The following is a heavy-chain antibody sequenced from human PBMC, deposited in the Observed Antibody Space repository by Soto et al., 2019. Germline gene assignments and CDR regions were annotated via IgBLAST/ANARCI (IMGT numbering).Heavy chain of an antibody. V-gene: IGHV4-59*01. CDR2: LYYGRSA. CDR1: GDSISSYY. D-gene: IGHD3-22*01. Sequence: QVQLQESGPGLVKPSETLSLTCAVSGDSISSYYCMWIRQPPGKGLDSIGYLYYGRSANYNPSLMSRVTLSVDTSTNQCSLTLSSMTAADTAVYYCALRSMAVVPESWGQGTLVPVSS. CDR3: ALRSMAVVPES. J-gene: IGHJ5*02.